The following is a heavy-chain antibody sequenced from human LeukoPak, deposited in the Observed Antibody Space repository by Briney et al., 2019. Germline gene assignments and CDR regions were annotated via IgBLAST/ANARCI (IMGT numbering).Heavy chain of an antibody. V-gene: IGHV5-51*01. J-gene: IGHJ4*02. D-gene: IGHD1/OR15-1a*01. CDR2: IFPGDSDT. CDR1: GYTFTTYW. CDR3: ASSESQTKFDY. Sequence: GESLKISCKGSGYTFTTYWIGWVRQMPGKGLEWMGFIFPGDSDTAYSPSFQGHVTISADKSSSTAFLQWSSLKASDTAMYYCASSESQTKFDYWGQGTLVTVSS.